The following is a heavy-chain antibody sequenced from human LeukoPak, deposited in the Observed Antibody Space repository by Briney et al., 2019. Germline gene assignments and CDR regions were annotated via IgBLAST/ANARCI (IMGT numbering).Heavy chain of an antibody. CDR3: ARGAGYMDV. J-gene: IGHJ6*03. CDR1: RFTFSTYW. D-gene: IGHD6-19*01. CDR2: INSDGSST. Sequence: GGSLRLSCAASRFTFSTYWMHWVRQAPGKGLVWVSRINSDGSSTGYADSVKGRFTISRDNAKNSLYLQMNSLRAEDTAVYYCARGAGYMDVWGKGTTVTISS. V-gene: IGHV3-74*01.